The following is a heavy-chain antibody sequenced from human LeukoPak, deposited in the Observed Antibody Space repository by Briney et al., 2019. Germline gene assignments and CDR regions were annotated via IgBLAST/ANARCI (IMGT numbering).Heavy chain of an antibody. CDR1: GFTFSSYG. J-gene: IGHJ4*02. CDR2: IWYDGSNK. Sequence: QPGRSLRLSCAASGFTFSSYGMHWVRQAPGKGLEWVAVIWYDGSNKFYADSVKGRFTISRDNSKNTLYLQMNSLRAEDTAVYYCARDKVNVWGSYGVLIGYWGQGTLVTVSS. V-gene: IGHV3-33*01. D-gene: IGHD3-16*01. CDR3: ARDKVNVWGSYGVLIGY.